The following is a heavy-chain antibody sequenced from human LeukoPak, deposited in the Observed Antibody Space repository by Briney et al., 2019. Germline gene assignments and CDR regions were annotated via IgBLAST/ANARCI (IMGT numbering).Heavy chain of an antibody. V-gene: IGHV3-7*01. D-gene: IGHD3-22*01. CDR2: IKQDGSEK. J-gene: IGHJ4*02. CDR1: GFTFSSYW. Sequence: GGSLRLSCAASGFTFSSYWMSWVRQAPGKGLEWVANIKQDGSEKYYVDSVKGRFTISRDNAKNSLYLQMNSLRAEDTAVYYCARDRNYDGSVYYEDDYFDYWGQGTLVTVSS. CDR3: ARDRNYDGSVYYEDDYFDY.